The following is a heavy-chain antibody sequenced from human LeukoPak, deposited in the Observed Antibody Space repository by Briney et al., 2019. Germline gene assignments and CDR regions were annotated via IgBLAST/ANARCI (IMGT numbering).Heavy chain of an antibody. Sequence: SETLSLTCTVSGDSVTSGYWGWIRQPPGKGLEWIGYIYDSGITDYNPSLKSRLTISVDTSNNQFSLNLSSVTAADTAVYYCAGRGHRYSRDWGQGILVTVPS. J-gene: IGHJ1*01. CDR3: AGRGHRYSRD. V-gene: IGHV4-4*09. CDR1: GDSVTSGY. CDR2: IYDSGIT. D-gene: IGHD2-15*01.